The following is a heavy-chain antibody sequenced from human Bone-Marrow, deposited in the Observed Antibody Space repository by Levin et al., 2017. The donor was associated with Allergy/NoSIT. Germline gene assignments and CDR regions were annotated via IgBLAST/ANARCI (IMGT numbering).Heavy chain of an antibody. J-gene: IGHJ4*02. CDR1: GFTFRNSW. Sequence: GGSLRLSCVVSGFTFRNSWMDWVRQAPGKGLEWVANINQDGSEKNYVGSVKGRFTISRDNAKNSLYLQMNSLKVEDTAVYYCATAELGWGQGTLVTVSS. CDR3: ATAELG. CDR2: INQDGSEK. V-gene: IGHV3-7*01. D-gene: IGHD1-26*01.